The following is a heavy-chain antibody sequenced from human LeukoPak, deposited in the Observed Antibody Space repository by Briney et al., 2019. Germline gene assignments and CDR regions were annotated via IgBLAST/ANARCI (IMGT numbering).Heavy chain of an antibody. Sequence: GGSLRPSCAASGFTVSRNYMSWVRQAPGKGLEWVSLIYSGGNTYYSDCVKGRFTISRDNSKNTLFLQMNSLRAEDTAVYYCARDRASSWYGMDVWGQGTTVTVSS. J-gene: IGHJ6*02. V-gene: IGHV3-53*01. D-gene: IGHD6-13*01. CDR3: ARDRASSWYGMDV. CDR2: IYSGGNT. CDR1: GFTVSRNY.